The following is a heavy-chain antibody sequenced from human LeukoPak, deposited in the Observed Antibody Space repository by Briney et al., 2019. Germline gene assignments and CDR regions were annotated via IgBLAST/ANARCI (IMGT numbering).Heavy chain of an antibody. V-gene: IGHV1-69*05. D-gene: IGHD1-7*01. CDR2: IIPIFGTA. Sequence: SVKVSCKASGGTFSSYAISWVRQAPGQGLEWMGRIIPIFGTANYAQKFQSRVTITTDESTSTAYMELSSLRSEDTAVYYCARDGGVVELDYFDYWGQGTLVTVSS. J-gene: IGHJ4*02. CDR1: GGTFSSYA. CDR3: ARDGGVVELDYFDY.